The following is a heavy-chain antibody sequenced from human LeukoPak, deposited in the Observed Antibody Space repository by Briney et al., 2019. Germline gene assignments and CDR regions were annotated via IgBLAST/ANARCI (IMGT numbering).Heavy chain of an antibody. V-gene: IGHV3-21*01. D-gene: IGHD5-18*01. J-gene: IGHJ4*02. CDR3: ARASLGTAMAFDY. CDR1: GFTFSSYS. CDR2: ISSRSSYI. Sequence: PGGSLRLSCAASGFTFSSYSMNWVRQAPGKGLEWVSSISSRSSYIYYADSVKGRFTISRDNAKNSLYLQMNSLRAEDTAVYYCARASLGTAMAFDYWGQGTLVTVSS.